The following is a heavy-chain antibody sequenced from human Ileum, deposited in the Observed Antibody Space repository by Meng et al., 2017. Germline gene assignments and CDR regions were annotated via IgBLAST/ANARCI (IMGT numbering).Heavy chain of an antibody. D-gene: IGHD1-26*01. CDR3: AREWSGSYRHFDY. V-gene: IGHV4-4*02. Sequence: QAQLPESGPRLVKPSGTPSLTCAVSGTWWSWVRQPPGKGLEWIGEIFQSGSTNYNPSLTSRVTISVDKSKNQFSLKLNSVTAADTAVYYCAREWSGSYRHFDYWGQGTLVTVSS. CDR1: GTW. J-gene: IGHJ4*02. CDR2: IFQSGST.